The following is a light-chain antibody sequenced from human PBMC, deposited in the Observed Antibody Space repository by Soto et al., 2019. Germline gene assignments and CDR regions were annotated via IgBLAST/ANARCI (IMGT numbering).Light chain of an antibody. V-gene: IGLV2-23*01. Sequence: QSALAQSASVSGSPGQSITISGTGTSSDVGAYDSVSWYQQHPHKAPQLIIYKGTQRPSGGSNRFSGSTSGNAASLTISGLQADDEADYFCCSSAPESTYVCGTGTKVTVL. J-gene: IGLJ1*01. CDR1: SSDVGAYDS. CDR3: CSSAPESTYV. CDR2: KGT.